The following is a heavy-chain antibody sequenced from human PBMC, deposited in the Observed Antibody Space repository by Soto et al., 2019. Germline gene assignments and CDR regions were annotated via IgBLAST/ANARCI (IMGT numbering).Heavy chain of an antibody. CDR3: ARHLVSCLCCSPYYYYGMDV. CDR1: GYSFTSYW. CDR2: IDPSDSYT. J-gene: IGHJ6*02. D-gene: IGHD2-15*01. V-gene: IGHV5-10-1*01. Sequence: PGESLKISCKGSGYSFTSYWICRVRQMPGKGLEWMGRIDPSDSYTNYSPSFQGHVTISADKSISTAYLQWSSLKASDTAMYYCARHLVSCLCCSPYYYYGMDVRGQRTTVTVS.